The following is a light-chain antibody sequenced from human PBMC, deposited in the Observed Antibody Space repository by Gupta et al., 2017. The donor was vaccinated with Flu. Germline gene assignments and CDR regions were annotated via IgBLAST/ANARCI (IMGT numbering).Light chain of an antibody. CDR1: QDIITT. CDR3: RHYNNYPLT. CDR2: TAS. Sequence: ASQRTQYPSSLSASGGDRVTLTCRASQDIITTLGWYQQQPGKAPKLLIYTASTLQGGVSSRFSGSGSGTDFILTISSLQPEESATYYCRHYNNYPLTFGGGTKVEIK. J-gene: IGKJ4*01. V-gene: IGKV1-6*01.